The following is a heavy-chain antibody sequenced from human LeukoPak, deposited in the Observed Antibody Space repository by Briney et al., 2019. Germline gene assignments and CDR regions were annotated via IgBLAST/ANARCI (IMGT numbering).Heavy chain of an antibody. J-gene: IGHJ4*02. CDR2: ISSSSSTI. CDR1: GFTLSSYS. CDR3: ARSKWDTSGWYYFDY. D-gene: IGHD6-19*01. Sequence: GGSLRLSCAASGFTLSSYSMNWVRRAPGKGLEWVSYISSSSSTIYYADSVKGRFTISRDNAKNSLYLQMNSLRAEDTAVYYCARSKWDTSGWYYFDYWGQGTLVTVSS. V-gene: IGHV3-48*01.